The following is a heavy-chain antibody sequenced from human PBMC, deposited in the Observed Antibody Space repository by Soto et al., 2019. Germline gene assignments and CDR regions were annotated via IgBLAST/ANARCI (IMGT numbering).Heavy chain of an antibody. CDR3: ARGHVDFGAVAGTFDY. Sequence: QVQLVQSGAEVKKPGSSVKVSCKASGGTFSSYAISWVRQAPGQGLEWMGGIIPIFGTANYAQKFQGRVTITXXEXTXXAYMELSSLRSEDTAVYYCARGHVDFGAVAGTFDYWGQGTLVTVSS. D-gene: IGHD6-19*01. J-gene: IGHJ4*02. CDR2: IIPIFGTA. V-gene: IGHV1-69*05. CDR1: GGTFSSYA.